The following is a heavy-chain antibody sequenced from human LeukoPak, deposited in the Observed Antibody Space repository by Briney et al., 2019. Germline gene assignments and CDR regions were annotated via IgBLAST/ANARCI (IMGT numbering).Heavy chain of an antibody. Sequence: PGGSLRLSCAASGFSLSDYYMSWIRQAPGKGLEWVSYISTSSSYTNYADSVKGRFTISRDNAKNSLYLQMNSLRAEDTAVYYCATPQGRGWYYFDYWGQGTLVTVSS. CDR1: GFSLSDYY. J-gene: IGHJ4*02. D-gene: IGHD6-19*01. CDR3: ATPQGRGWYYFDY. CDR2: ISTSSSYT. V-gene: IGHV3-11*03.